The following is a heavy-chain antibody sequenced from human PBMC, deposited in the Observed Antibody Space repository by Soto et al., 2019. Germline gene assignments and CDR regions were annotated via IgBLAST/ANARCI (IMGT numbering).Heavy chain of an antibody. CDR3: AAYITIFGARIKGTSTHYYYGMHV. V-gene: IGHV1-69*13. J-gene: IGHJ6*02. CDR2: IIPIFGTA. CDR1: GGTFSSYA. D-gene: IGHD3-3*01. Sequence: ASVKVSCKASGGTFSSYAISWVRQAPGQGLEWMGGIIPIFGTANYAQKFQGRVTITADESTSTAYMELSSLRSEDTAVYYCAAYITIFGARIKGTSTHYYYGMHVWGQGTTVTGSS.